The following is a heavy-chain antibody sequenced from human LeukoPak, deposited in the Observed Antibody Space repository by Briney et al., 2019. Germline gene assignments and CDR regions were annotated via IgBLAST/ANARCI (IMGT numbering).Heavy chain of an antibody. Sequence: PGGSLRLSCATSGFTFSSYSMNWVRQAPGKGLEWVSSISSSSSYIYYADSVKGRFTISRDNAKNSLYLQMSSLRAEDTALYYCARTTIATTGSFFYYFLDVWGKGTTVTVSS. CDR2: ISSSSSYI. CDR3: ARTTIATTGSFFYYFLDV. CDR1: GFTFSSYS. J-gene: IGHJ6*03. D-gene: IGHD6-13*01. V-gene: IGHV3-21*01.